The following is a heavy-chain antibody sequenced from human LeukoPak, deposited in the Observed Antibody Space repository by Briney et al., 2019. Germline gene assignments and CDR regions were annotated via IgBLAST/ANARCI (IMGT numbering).Heavy chain of an antibody. CDR2: IDWDDDK. J-gene: IGHJ4*02. CDR3: ARTRFGDKGSRIDF. Sequence: SGPTLVNPTQTLTLTCTFSGFSLTTSGMCVSWIRQPPGKALEWLARIDWDDDKFYSTSLKTRLTISKDTSKNQVVLTMTNMDPVDTAPFSCARTRFGDKGSRIDFWGRETLVTVSS. CDR1: GFSLTTSGMC. V-gene: IGHV2-70*17. D-gene: IGHD3-10*01.